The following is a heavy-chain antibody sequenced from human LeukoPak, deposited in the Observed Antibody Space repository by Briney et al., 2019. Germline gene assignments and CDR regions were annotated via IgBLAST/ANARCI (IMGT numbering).Heavy chain of an antibody. D-gene: IGHD3-3*01. CDR3: ARHGFWSGYNYVLDY. Sequence: SETLSLTCAVSGYSISSGFYWGWIRQPPGKGLEWIGTIYHSGSTYYNPSLKSRVTISVDTSKNQFSLKLSSVTAADTAVYYCARHGFWSGYNYVLDYWGQGTLVAVSS. J-gene: IGHJ4*02. CDR2: IYHSGST. V-gene: IGHV4-38-2*01. CDR1: GYSISSGFY.